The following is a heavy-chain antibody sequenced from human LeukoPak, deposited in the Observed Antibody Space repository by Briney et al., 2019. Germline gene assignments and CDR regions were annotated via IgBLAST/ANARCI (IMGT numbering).Heavy chain of an antibody. CDR3: ARGGGRSSGYYYFDY. V-gene: IGHV4-59*01. CDR2: IYYSGST. Sequence: SETLSLTSAVYGGSSSGYYWSWIRQPPGKGLEWIGYIYYSGSTNYNPSLKSRVTISVDTSKNQFSLKLSSVTAADTAVYYCARGGGRSSGYYYFDYWGQGTLVTVSS. J-gene: IGHJ4*02. CDR1: GGSSSGYY. D-gene: IGHD3-22*01.